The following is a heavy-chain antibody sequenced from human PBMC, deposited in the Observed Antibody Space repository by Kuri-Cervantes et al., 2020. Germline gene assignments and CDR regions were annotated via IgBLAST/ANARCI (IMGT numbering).Heavy chain of an antibody. CDR3: AGAGGSCHMIDF. CDR2: IYYSGST. CDR1: GGSISSYY. J-gene: IGHJ4*02. D-gene: IGHD2-15*01. Sequence: SETLSLTCTVSGGSISSYYWSWIRQPPGKGLEWIGYIYYSGSTNYNPSLKSRVTTSVDTSTNQFSLKLSSVTVADTAVYYCAGAGGSCHMIDFWGQGTLVTVSS. V-gene: IGHV4-59*12.